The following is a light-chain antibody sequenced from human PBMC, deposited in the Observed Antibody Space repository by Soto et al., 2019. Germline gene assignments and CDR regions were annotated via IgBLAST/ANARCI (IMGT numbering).Light chain of an antibody. CDR1: QSISSY. J-gene: IGKJ1*01. CDR3: QQSYSTPQT. V-gene: IGKV1-39*01. Sequence: DIQKTQSPSSLSASVGDRVTITCRASQSISSYLNWYQQKPGKAPKLLIYAASSLQSGVPSRFSGSGSGTDFTLTISSLQPEDFATYYCQQSYSTPQTFGQGTKVEIK. CDR2: AAS.